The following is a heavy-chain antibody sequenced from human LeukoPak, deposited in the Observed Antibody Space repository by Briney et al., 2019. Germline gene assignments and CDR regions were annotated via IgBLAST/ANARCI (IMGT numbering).Heavy chain of an antibody. CDR1: GFTFSSYG. J-gene: IGHJ4*02. CDR3: AKGASDFDY. D-gene: IGHD1-26*01. Sequence: GGSLRLSCAASGFTFSSYGMSWVRQAPGKGLEWVSASVISVGGTTTYYADSVKGRFTISRDNSKNTLYLQMNSLRAEDTAIYYCAKGASDFDYWGQGTLVTVSS. V-gene: IGHV3-23*01. CDR2: ISVGGTTT.